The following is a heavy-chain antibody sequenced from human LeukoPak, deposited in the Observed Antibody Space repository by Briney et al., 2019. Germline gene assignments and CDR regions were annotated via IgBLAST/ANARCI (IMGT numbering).Heavy chain of an antibody. CDR2: ISSTSNTK. D-gene: IGHD3-9*01. CDR3: ARAARLPYSFTIDY. J-gene: IGHJ4*02. Sequence: GSLRLSCEASGFTFSNYSMEWVRQAPGKGLEWISYISSTSNTKYYADSVKGRFTISGDNAKNSLSLQMNSLRAEDTAVYYCARAARLPYSFTIDYWGQGTLVTVSS. V-gene: IGHV3-48*04. CDR1: GFTFSNYS.